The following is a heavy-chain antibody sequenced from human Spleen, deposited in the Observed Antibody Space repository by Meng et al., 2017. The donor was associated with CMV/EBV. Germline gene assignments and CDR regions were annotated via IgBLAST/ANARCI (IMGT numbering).Heavy chain of an antibody. D-gene: IGHD3-10*01. CDR2: TYTSART. J-gene: IGHJ4*02. CDR3: ARWGVRFEEFCFDY. V-gene: IGHV4-4*07. CDR1: GCAINSAY. Sequence: VTPPGPGRGMSYPSETLSCTTSGAGCAINSAYWSWIRQPAGKVLEWMGSTYTSARTNNNYSLNSRITMSVNTSTTQFSVMLSFVTEATAAVYYCARWGVRFEEFCFDYWGQGTLVTVSS.